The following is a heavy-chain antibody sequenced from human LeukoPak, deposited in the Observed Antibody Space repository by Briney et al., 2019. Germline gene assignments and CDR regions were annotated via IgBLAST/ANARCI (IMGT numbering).Heavy chain of an antibody. V-gene: IGHV3-23*01. J-gene: IGHJ5*02. CDR2: ISGSGGNT. D-gene: IGHD6-13*01. CDR3: ARDFIATGGSGSIYNWFDP. CDR1: GFTFSSYA. Sequence: AGGSLRLSCAASGFTFSSYAMSWVRQAPGKGLDWVSGISGSGGNTFYADSVKGRFTISRDNSKNTLYLQMNSLRDEDTAVYYCARDFIATGGSGSIYNWFDPWGQGTLVTVSS.